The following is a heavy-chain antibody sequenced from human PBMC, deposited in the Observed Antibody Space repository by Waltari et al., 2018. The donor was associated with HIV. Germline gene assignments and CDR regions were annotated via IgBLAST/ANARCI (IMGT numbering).Heavy chain of an antibody. D-gene: IGHD2-8*01. CDR3: ASLRDCTNGVCYSY. V-gene: IGHV1-69*02. CDR1: GGPFSSYT. Sequence: QDQLVQSGAEVKKPGSSVKVSCKASGGPFSSYTISWVQQPPGQGLEWMGRIIPILGIANYEQKFQGRVTITADKSTSTAYMELSSLRSEDTAVYYCASLRDCTNGVCYSYWGQGTLVTVSS. CDR2: IIPILGIA. J-gene: IGHJ4*02.